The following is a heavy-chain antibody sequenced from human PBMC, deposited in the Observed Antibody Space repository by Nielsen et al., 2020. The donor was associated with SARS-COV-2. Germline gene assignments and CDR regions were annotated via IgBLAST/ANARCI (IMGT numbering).Heavy chain of an antibody. Sequence: SETLSLTCTVSGGSISSFYWTWIRQLPGKGLEWIGYIDYSGSTNYNPSLKSRVTISVDTSKNQFSLNLSSVTAADTAVYYCARGPHDSGDYWLGYWGQGTLVTVSS. CDR3: ARGPHDSGDYWLGY. CDR1: GGSISSFY. D-gene: IGHD4-17*01. V-gene: IGHV4-59*01. J-gene: IGHJ4*02. CDR2: IDYSGST.